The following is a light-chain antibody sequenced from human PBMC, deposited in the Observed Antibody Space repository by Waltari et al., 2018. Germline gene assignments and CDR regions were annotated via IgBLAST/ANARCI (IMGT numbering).Light chain of an antibody. J-gene: IGKJ1*01. CDR3: QHYLRLPAT. CDR1: QSVGRA. Sequence: EIVLTQSPGTLSLSPGERATLSCRASQSVGRALAWYQQKPGQAPRLLIYGASNRATGIPDRFSGSGSGTDFSLTISSLEPEDFAVYYCQHYLRLPATFGQGTKVEIK. V-gene: IGKV3-20*01. CDR2: GAS.